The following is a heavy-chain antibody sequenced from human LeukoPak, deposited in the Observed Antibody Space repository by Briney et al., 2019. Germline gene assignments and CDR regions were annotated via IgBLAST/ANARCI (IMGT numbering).Heavy chain of an antibody. CDR3: ARDRGIVGAYFGY. V-gene: IGHV3-48*04. D-gene: IGHD1-26*01. CDR2: ISSTGITI. CDR1: GFTFSSYS. Sequence: PGGSLRLSCAASGFTFSSYSMNWVRQAPGKGLEWVSYISSTGITIYYADSVKGRFTISRDNAKNSLYLQMNSLRAEDTAVYYCARDRGIVGAYFGYWGQGTLVTVSS. J-gene: IGHJ4*02.